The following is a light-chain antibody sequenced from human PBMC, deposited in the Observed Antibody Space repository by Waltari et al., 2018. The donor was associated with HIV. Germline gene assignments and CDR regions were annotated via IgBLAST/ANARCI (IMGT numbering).Light chain of an antibody. Sequence: QSALTQPRPVSGSPGQSVTISCTGTSSAVGGYDSVSCYLPHPGKVPKLIIYEVIKRPSGVPDRFSGSKSGNTASLTISGLQTEDEADYFCCSYAGTYTYVLFGGGTKLTVL. V-gene: IGLV2-11*01. J-gene: IGLJ3*02. CDR3: CSYAGTYTYVL. CDR2: EVI. CDR1: SSAVGGYDS.